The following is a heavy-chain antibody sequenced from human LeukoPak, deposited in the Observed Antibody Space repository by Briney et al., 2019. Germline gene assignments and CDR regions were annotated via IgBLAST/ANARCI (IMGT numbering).Heavy chain of an antibody. CDR1: GGSISSSDYY. Sequence: SETLSLSCTVSGGSISSSDYYWAWIRQPPGRSLEWIGSIYYSGNTHYNPSLKSRVTISVDTSNNQFSLRLSSVTAADTAAYYCARQGLIVMAGEGDFDYWGQGTLVTVSS. CDR2: IYYSGNT. J-gene: IGHJ4*02. CDR3: ARQGLIVMAGEGDFDY. D-gene: IGHD5-24*01. V-gene: IGHV4-39*01.